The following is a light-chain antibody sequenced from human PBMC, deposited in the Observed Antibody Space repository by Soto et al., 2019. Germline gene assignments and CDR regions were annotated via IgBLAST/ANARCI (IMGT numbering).Light chain of an antibody. CDR3: QQYDSYSSGP. V-gene: IGKV1-5*01. J-gene: IGKJ1*01. CDR1: QTVNTW. Sequence: DIQMTQCTSTVSASLGDRVAITCRASQTVNTWLAWYQQKPGKAPKVLIFDASSLKTGVPSRFSGSGSGTEFTLTISNLQPDDFATYYCQQYDSYSSGPFGQGTMVDVK. CDR2: DAS.